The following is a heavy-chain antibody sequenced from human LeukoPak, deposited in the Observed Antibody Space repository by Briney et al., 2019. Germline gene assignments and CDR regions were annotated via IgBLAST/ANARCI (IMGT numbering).Heavy chain of an antibody. CDR3: ATQWELHPAF. V-gene: IGHV3-11*04. CDR2: ISSSGSSI. D-gene: IGHD1-26*01. Sequence: PGGSLRLSCAASAFSFSDYYMTWIRQAPGKGLEWISYISSSGSSIYYADSVKGRFTISRDNGKNSLYLQMNSLRAEDTAVYYCATQWELHPAFWGQGTLVTVSS. J-gene: IGHJ4*02. CDR1: AFSFSDYY.